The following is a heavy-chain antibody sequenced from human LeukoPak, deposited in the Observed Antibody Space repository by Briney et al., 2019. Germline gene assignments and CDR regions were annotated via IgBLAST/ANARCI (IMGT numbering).Heavy chain of an antibody. Sequence: SETLSLTCTVSGGSISTYYWGWIRQPPGKGLEWIGYIYYSGSTNYNPSLKSRVTISVDTSKNQFSLKLSSVTAADTAVYYCARGWRDAFDIWGQGTMVTVSS. CDR2: IYYSGST. CDR3: ARGWRDAFDI. CDR1: GGSISTYY. J-gene: IGHJ3*02. V-gene: IGHV4-59*08.